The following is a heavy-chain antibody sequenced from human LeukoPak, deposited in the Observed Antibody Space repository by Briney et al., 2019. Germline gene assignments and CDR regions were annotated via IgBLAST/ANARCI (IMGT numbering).Heavy chain of an antibody. CDR2: ISYDGSNK. CDR3: AKSTKTTVVTRFDY. V-gene: IGHV3-30*18. D-gene: IGHD4-23*01. J-gene: IGHJ4*02. CDR1: GFTFSSYG. Sequence: GGSLRLSCAASGFTFSSYGMHWVRQAPGKGLEWVAVISYDGSNKYYADSVKGRFTISRDNAKNSLYLQMNSLRAEDTAVYYCAKSTKTTVVTRFDYWGQGTLVTVSS.